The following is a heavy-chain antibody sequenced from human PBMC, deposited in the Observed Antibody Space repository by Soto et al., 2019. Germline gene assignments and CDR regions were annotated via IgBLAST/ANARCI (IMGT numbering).Heavy chain of an antibody. CDR3: GARHFWSGAWTARRLDY. CDR1: GDSINSSHW. V-gene: IGHV4-4*02. CDR2: ISHSGNT. Sequence: PSETVSLTCAVSGDSINSSHWWKWLLQPPGKGLEWMGQISHSGNTNYNPSLTSRVTISVDKSKNNFSLKLTSVTAADTAVYYCGARHFWSGAWTARRLDYWGQGTLVTVSS. D-gene: IGHD3-3*02. J-gene: IGHJ4*02.